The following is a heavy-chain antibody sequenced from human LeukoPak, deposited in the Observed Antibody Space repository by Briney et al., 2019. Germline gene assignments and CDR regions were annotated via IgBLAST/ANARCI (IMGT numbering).Heavy chain of an antibody. CDR2: ISYDGAQR. CDR3: ARIDRARSGSDY. J-gene: IGHJ4*02. V-gene: IGHV3-30*19. D-gene: IGHD1-14*01. Sequence: GRSLRLSCAASGFTFSSYGMHWVRQAPGKGLEWVAVISYDGAQRYYADSVKGRFTISRDNSKNTLYLQMNSLRTEDTAVYYCARIDRARSGSDYWGQGTLVTVSS. CDR1: GFTFSSYG.